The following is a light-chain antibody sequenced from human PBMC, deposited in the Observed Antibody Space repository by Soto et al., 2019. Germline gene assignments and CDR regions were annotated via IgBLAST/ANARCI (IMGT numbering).Light chain of an antibody. V-gene: IGKV3D-20*02. Sequence: EIVLTQSPGTLSLSPGERATVSCRSSQSVSSSYLAWYQQKPGQAPRLLIYGASTRATGTPARFSGSGSGTDFTLTISSLEPEDFAVYYCQQRSNWPPTFGQGTDWR. CDR2: GAS. J-gene: IGKJ5*01. CDR1: QSVSSSY. CDR3: QQRSNWPPT.